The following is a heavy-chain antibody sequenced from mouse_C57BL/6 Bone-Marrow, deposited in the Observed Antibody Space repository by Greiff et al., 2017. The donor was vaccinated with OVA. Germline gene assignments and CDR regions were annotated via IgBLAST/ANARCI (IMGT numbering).Heavy chain of an antibody. J-gene: IGHJ4*01. V-gene: IGHV5-6*01. D-gene: IGHD1-1*01. CDR3: ARHEETTVAPYAMDY. CDR2: ISSGGSYT. Sequence: EVQRVESGGDLVKPGGSLKLSCAASGFTFSSYGMSWVRQTPDKRLEWVATISSGGSYTYYPDSVKGRFTIARDNAKNTLYLQMSSLKSEDTAMYYCARHEETTVAPYAMDYWGQGTSVTVSS. CDR1: GFTFSSYG.